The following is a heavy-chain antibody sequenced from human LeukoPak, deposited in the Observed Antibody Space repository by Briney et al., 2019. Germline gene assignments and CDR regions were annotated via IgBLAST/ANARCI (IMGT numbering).Heavy chain of an antibody. CDR2: ISSSGSYI. Sequence: GGSLRLSCAASGFTFSTYSMNWVRQAPGKGLEWVSSISSSGSYIYYADSVKGRFTISRDNAGNSLYLQMNSLRAEDTAVYFCASSRFYYYDSSGYPVDYWGQGTLVTVSS. V-gene: IGHV3-21*01. J-gene: IGHJ4*02. CDR1: GFTFSTYS. CDR3: ASSRFYYYDSSGYPVDY. D-gene: IGHD3-22*01.